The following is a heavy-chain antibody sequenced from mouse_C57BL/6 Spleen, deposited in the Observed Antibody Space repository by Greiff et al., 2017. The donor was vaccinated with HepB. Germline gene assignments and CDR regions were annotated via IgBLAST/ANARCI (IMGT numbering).Heavy chain of an antibody. CDR3: ARLGPSTVVDYYAMDY. CDR2: ISNGGGST. V-gene: IGHV5-12*01. D-gene: IGHD1-1*01. J-gene: IGHJ4*01. CDR1: GFTFSDYY. Sequence: EVQGVESGGGLVQPGGSLKLSCAASGFTFSDYYMYWVRQTPEKRLEWVAYISNGGGSTYYPDTVKGRFTISRDNAKNTLYLQMSRLKSEDTAMYYCARLGPSTVVDYYAMDYWGQGTSVTVSS.